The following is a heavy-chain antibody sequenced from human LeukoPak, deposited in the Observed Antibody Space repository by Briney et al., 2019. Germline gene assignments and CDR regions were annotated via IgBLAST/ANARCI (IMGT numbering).Heavy chain of an antibody. CDR2: IYYSGST. CDR1: GGSISSGGYY. J-gene: IGHJ4*02. V-gene: IGHV4-31*03. Sequence: SQTLSLTCTVSGGSISSGGYYWSWIRQHPGKGPEWIGYIYYSGSTYYNPSLKSRVTISVDTSKNQFSLKLSSVTAADTAVYYCARDQYYDSSGYPGYFDYWGQGTLVTVSS. CDR3: ARDQYYDSSGYPGYFDY. D-gene: IGHD3-22*01.